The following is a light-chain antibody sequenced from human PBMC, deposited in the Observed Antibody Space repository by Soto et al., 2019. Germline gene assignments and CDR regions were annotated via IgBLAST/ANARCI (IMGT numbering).Light chain of an antibody. CDR3: QQYNSYWT. CDR2: DAS. Sequence: DIQMTQSPSTLSASVGDRVTITCRASQSISSWLAWDQQKPGKAPKLLIYDASSLKSGVPSRFSGSGSGTDFTLTISSLQPDDLATYYSQQYNSYWTFGPGTKVEIK. J-gene: IGKJ1*01. CDR1: QSISSW. V-gene: IGKV1-5*01.